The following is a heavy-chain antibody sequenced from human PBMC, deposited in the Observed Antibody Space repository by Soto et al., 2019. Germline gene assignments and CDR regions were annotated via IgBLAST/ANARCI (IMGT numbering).Heavy chain of an antibody. CDR1: GFTFSSYA. V-gene: IGHV3-23*01. CDR2: ISGSGGST. Sequence: PGGSLRLSCAASGFTFSSYAMSWVRQAPGKGLEWVSAISGSGGSTYYADSVKGRFTISRDNSKNTLYLQMNSLRAEDTAVYYCAKGGYDILTATGVPHYWGQGTLVTVSS. J-gene: IGHJ4*02. CDR3: AKGGYDILTATGVPHY. D-gene: IGHD3-9*01.